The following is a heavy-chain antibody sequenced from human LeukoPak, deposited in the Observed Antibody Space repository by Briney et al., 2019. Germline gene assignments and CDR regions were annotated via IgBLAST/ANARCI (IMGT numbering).Heavy chain of an antibody. CDR3: ARGYGSGSYRRQAWFDP. CDR2: IYYSGST. Sequence: PSETLSLTCTVSGGSISSSSYYWGWIRQPPGKGLEWIGSIYYSGSTYYNPSLKSRVTISVDTSKNQFSLKLSSVTAADTAVYYCARGYGSGSYRRQAWFDPWGQGTLVTVSS. CDR1: GGSISSSSYY. J-gene: IGHJ5*02. D-gene: IGHD3-10*01. V-gene: IGHV4-39*01.